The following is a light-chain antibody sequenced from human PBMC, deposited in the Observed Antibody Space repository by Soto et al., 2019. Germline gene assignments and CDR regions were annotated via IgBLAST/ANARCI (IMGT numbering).Light chain of an antibody. V-gene: IGLV2-14*01. J-gene: IGLJ1*01. Sequence: QSALTQPASASGSPGQSITISCTGTSSDVGGYNYVSWYQQHPGKAPKLMIYDVSNRPSGVSNRFSGSKSGNTASLTSSGLQAEDEADYYCSSYTSSSTLDVFGTGTKLTVL. CDR1: SSDVGGYNY. CDR3: SSYTSSSTLDV. CDR2: DVS.